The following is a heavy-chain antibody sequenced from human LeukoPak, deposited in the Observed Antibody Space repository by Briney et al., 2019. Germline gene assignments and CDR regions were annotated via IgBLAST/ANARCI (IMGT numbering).Heavy chain of an antibody. Sequence: SETLSLTCTVSGGSFSDHYWSWIRQPPGKGLEWIGYIYYSGNTNYNPSLESRLTISLDTSKNQFSLKLSSVTAADTAVYYCASGEPYYYDSSGYYPDAFDIWGQGTMVTVSS. CDR3: ASGEPYYYDSSGYYPDAFDI. J-gene: IGHJ3*02. V-gene: IGHV4-59*11. CDR2: IYYSGNT. D-gene: IGHD3-22*01. CDR1: GGSFSDHY.